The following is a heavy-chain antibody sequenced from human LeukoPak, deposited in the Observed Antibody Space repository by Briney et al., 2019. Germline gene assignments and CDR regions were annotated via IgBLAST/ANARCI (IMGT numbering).Heavy chain of an antibody. CDR3: ARHVVAASNWFDP. Sequence: GESLKISCKGSGYSFTSYWIGWVRQMPGKGLEWMGIIYPGDSDTRYSPSFQGQVTISADKSISTAYLQWSSLKASDTAMYYRARHVVAASNWFDPWGQGTLVTVSS. V-gene: IGHV5-51*01. D-gene: IGHD2-15*01. J-gene: IGHJ5*02. CDR1: GYSFTSYW. CDR2: IYPGDSDT.